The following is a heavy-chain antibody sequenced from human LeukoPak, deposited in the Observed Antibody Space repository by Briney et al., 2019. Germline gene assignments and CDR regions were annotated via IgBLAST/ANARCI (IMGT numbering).Heavy chain of an antibody. Sequence: GGSLRLSCAASGFTFSRYAMSWVRQAPGKGLAWVSAISGSGGSTYYADSVKGRFTISRDNSKNTLYLQMNSLRAEDTAVYYCAKVFDSSTYGAFDIWGQGTMVTVSS. D-gene: IGHD3-22*01. CDR2: ISGSGGST. V-gene: IGHV3-23*01. CDR1: GFTFSRYA. J-gene: IGHJ3*02. CDR3: AKVFDSSTYGAFDI.